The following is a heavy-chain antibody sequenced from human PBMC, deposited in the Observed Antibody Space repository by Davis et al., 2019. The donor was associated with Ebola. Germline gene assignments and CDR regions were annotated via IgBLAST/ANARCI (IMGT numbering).Heavy chain of an antibody. V-gene: IGHV3-23*01. J-gene: IGHJ4*02. Sequence: GESLKISCAASGFTFSSYAMSWVRQAPGKGLEWVSAISGSGGSTYYADSVKGRFTISRDNSKNTLSLQMNSLRADDTAVYYCARDVDPRDSNFDYWGQGTLVTVSS. CDR2: ISGSGGST. CDR3: ARDVDPRDSNFDY. CDR1: GFTFSSYA.